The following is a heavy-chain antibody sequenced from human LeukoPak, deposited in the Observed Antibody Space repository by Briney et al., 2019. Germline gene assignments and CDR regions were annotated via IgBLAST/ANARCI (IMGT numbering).Heavy chain of an antibody. CDR1: GFTFSSYG. CDR3: AKDVGRRYGGNWYYYYMDV. Sequence: GGSLRLSCAASGFTFSSYGMHWVRQAPGKGLEWVAFIRYDGSNKYYADSVKGRFTISRDNSKNTLYLQMNSLRAEDTAVYYCAKDVGRRYGGNWYYYYMDVWGKGTTVTVSS. CDR2: IRYDGSNK. V-gene: IGHV3-30*02. D-gene: IGHD4-23*01. J-gene: IGHJ6*03.